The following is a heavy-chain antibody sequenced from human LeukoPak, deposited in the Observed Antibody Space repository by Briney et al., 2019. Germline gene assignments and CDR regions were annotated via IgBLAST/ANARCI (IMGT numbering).Heavy chain of an antibody. CDR3: ARDSRYSGSYPLGAIDY. V-gene: IGHV3-11*01. CDR1: GFTFSDYY. CDR2: ISSSGSTI. D-gene: IGHD1-26*01. J-gene: IGHJ4*02. Sequence: GGSLRLSCAASGFTFSDYYMSWIRQAPGKGLEWVSYISSSGSTIYYADSVKGRFTISRDNAKNSLYLQMNSLRAADTAVYYCARDSRYSGSYPLGAIDYWGQGTLVTVSS.